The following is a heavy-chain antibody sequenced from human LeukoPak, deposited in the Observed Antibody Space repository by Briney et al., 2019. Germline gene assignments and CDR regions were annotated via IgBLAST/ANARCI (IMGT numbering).Heavy chain of an antibody. CDR2: MSPNSGNT. D-gene: IGHD4-17*01. J-gene: IGHJ3*02. CDR3: ATASTVTTERGSVVRAFDI. V-gene: IGHV1-8*01. Sequence: ASVKVSCKASGYTFTSYDINWVRQATGQGLEWMGWMSPNSGNTGYAQKFQGRVTMTRSTSISTAYMELSSLRSEDTAVYYCATASTVTTERGSVVRAFDIWGQGTMVTVSS. CDR1: GYTFTSYD.